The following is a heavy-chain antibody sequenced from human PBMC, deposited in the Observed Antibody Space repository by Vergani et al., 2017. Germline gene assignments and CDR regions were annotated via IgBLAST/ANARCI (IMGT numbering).Heavy chain of an antibody. J-gene: IGHJ6*02. Sequence: QVQLVQSGAEVKKPGASVKVSCKASGYTFTSYYMHWVRQAPGQGLEWMGIINPSGGSTSYAQKFQGRVTMTRDTSTSTVYMELSSVTAADTAGYYCARSKLSVGYPDYYYYYGMDVWGQGTTVTVSS. CDR3: ARSKLSVGYPDYYYYYGMDV. V-gene: IGHV1-46*01. CDR1: GYTFTSYY. CDR2: INPSGGST. D-gene: IGHD2-8*01.